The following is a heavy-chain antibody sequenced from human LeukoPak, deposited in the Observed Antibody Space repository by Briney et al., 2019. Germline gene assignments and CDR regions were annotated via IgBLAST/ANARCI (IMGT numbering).Heavy chain of an antibody. J-gene: IGHJ4*02. D-gene: IGHD3-10*01. Sequence: GGSLRLSCAASGFTFSSYWMSWVRQAPGKGLEWVANIKQDGSEKYYVDSVKGRFTISRDNAKNSLCLQMNSLRAEDTAVYYCAREGYYYGSGSYYNVIDYWGQGTLVTVSS. CDR3: AREGYYYGSGSYYNVIDY. CDR2: IKQDGSEK. V-gene: IGHV3-7*01. CDR1: GFTFSSYW.